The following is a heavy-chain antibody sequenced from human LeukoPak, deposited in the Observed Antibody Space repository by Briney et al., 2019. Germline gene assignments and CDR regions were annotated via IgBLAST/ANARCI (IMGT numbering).Heavy chain of an antibody. CDR2: INHSGST. Sequence: SETLSLTCAVYGGSFSGYYWSWIRQPPGKGLEWIGEINHSGSTNYNPSLKSRVTISVDTSKNQFSLKLSSVTAADTAVYCCARVSLGNWFDPWGQGTLVTVSS. CDR3: ARVSLGNWFDP. V-gene: IGHV4-34*01. J-gene: IGHJ5*02. D-gene: IGHD7-27*01. CDR1: GGSFSGYY.